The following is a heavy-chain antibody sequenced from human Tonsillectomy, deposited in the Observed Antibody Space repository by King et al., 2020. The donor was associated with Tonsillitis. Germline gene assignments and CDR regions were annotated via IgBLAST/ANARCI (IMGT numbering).Heavy chain of an antibody. CDR1: GFTFHDYA. CDR3: AKGEAAATEGYFQH. D-gene: IGHD6-13*01. V-gene: IGHV3-9*01. J-gene: IGHJ1*01. CDR2: ISWNSGRI. Sequence: QLVQSGGGLVQPGRSLRLSCAASGFTFHDYAMHWVRQAPGKGLEWVSSISWNSGRIGYADSLKGRFTISRDNAKKSLYLQMNSLRPEDTALYYCAKGEAAATEGYFQHWGKGTLVTVSS.